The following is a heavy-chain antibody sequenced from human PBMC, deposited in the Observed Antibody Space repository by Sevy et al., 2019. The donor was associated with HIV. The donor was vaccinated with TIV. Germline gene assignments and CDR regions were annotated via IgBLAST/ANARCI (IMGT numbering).Heavy chain of an antibody. J-gene: IGHJ5*02. CDR2: VHHGGST. V-gene: IGHV4-38-2*02. CDR3: ARDSSNYYDSGSHYKTNVAGSAWFDP. CDR1: GYSINRNTY. D-gene: IGHD3-10*01. Sequence: SETLSLTCTVSGYSINRNTYWGWIRQPPGKGLEWLGSVHHGGSTYYNPSLKSRVTISTDTSKNQFSLKLNSVTPADAAVYFCARDSSNYYDSGSHYKTNVAGSAWFDPWGQGTLVTVSS.